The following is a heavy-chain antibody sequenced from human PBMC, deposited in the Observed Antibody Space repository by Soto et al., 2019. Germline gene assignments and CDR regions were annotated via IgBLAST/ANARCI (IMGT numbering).Heavy chain of an antibody. Sequence: GGSLRLSCAASGFTFSSYAMSWVRQAPGKGLEWVSAISGSGGSTYYADSVKGRFTISRDNSKNTLYLQMNSLRAEDTAVYYCAKSYILTGYLKTSYYYYGMDVWGQGTTVTVSS. D-gene: IGHD3-9*01. CDR3: AKSYILTGYLKTSYYYYGMDV. J-gene: IGHJ6*02. V-gene: IGHV3-23*01. CDR1: GFTFSSYA. CDR2: ISGSGGST.